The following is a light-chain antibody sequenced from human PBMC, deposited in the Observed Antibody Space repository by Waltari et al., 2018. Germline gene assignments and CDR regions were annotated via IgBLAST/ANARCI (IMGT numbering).Light chain of an antibody. CDR3: QYRGHWPPGAT. CDR1: QRVNNR. V-gene: IGKV3-11*01. Sequence: EIVLTQSPATLSLSPGERATLSCRASQRVNNRLAWYQQKPGQAPRLLIYDASQRATGIPARFSGSGSGTDFTLTISSLEPEDFAVYYCQYRGHWPPGATFGPGTKVEIK. J-gene: IGKJ3*01. CDR2: DAS.